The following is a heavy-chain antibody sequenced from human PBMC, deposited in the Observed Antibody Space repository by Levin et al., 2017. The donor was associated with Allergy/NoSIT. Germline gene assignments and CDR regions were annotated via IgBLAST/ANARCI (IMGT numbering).Heavy chain of an antibody. D-gene: IGHD5-24*01. CDR2: LWFDGDDQ. V-gene: IGHV3-33*01. CDR1: GFTFGSYA. Sequence: PGGSLRLSCAASGFTFGSYAMHWVRQAPGKGLEWVAVLWFDGDDQYYADSVKGRFTISRDKAKSTLYLQMNSLRAEDTAVYYCARDPPVRDGQRGAFDIWGQGTTVTVSS. CDR3: ARDPPVRDGQRGAFDI. J-gene: IGHJ3*02.